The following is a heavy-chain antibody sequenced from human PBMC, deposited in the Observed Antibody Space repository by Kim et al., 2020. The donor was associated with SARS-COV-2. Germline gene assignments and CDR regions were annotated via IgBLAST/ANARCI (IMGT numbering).Heavy chain of an antibody. CDR3: SADIPGESYPLDY. J-gene: IGHJ4*02. Sequence: GGSLRLSCAASGFTFQNAWMSWVRQGPGRGLEWVGRIKRKADGTTTDYSAPVEGRFTISRDDSKNTLYLQMNSLKTEDTGVYYCSADIPGESYPLDYWGQGTLVTVSS. CDR2: IKRKADGTTT. CDR1: GFTFQNAW. V-gene: IGHV3-15*01. D-gene: IGHD2-21*01.